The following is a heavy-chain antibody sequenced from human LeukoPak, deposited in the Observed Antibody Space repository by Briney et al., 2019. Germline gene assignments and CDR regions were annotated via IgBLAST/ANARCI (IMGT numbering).Heavy chain of an antibody. CDR1: GFTLSSYG. J-gene: IGHJ6*02. CDR3: AKDRLSVVGGVINHGMDV. Sequence: GGSLRLSCAAYGFTLSSYGMHWVRQAPGKGLEWVAVISYDGSNKYYADSVKGRFTIARDNYKNTLYLEMNSLSAEDTAVYYCAKDRLSVVGGVINHGMDVWGQGTTVTVSS. V-gene: IGHV3-30*18. CDR2: ISYDGSNK. D-gene: IGHD3-10*01.